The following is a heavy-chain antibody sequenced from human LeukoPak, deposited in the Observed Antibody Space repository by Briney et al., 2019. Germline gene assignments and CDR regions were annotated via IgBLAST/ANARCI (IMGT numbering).Heavy chain of an antibody. CDR2: IYTSVSS. V-gene: IGHV4-4*09. D-gene: IGHD4-23*01. CDR3: ARRAVVTAGTGHNWLDS. Sequence: SETLSLTCTVSGGSIFNNYWSWIRQPPGKGLEWIGYIYTSVSSNYNPSLKSRVTISLDTSKNQFSLKLSSVTAADTAACYCARRAVVTAGTGHNWLDSWGQGTLVTVSS. CDR1: GGSIFNNY. J-gene: IGHJ5*01.